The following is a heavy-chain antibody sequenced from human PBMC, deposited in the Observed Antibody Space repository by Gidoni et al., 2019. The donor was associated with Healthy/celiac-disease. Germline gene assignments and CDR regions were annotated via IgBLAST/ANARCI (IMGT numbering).Heavy chain of an antibody. Sequence: QLQLQESGPGLVTPSGTLSLTCAVSGGSMSSSNWRSWVRQPPGKGLAWIGEIYHSGSTNYNPSLKSRVTISVDKYKNQFSLKLSSVTAADTAVYYCARMAPSIGQVAWFDPWGQGTLVTVSS. D-gene: IGHD6-6*01. J-gene: IGHJ5*02. CDR2: IYHSGST. V-gene: IGHV4-4*02. CDR3: ARMAPSIGQVAWFDP. CDR1: GGSMSSSNW.